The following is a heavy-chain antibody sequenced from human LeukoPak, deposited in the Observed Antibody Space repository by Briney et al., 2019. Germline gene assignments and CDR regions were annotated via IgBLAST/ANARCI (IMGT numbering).Heavy chain of an antibody. J-gene: IGHJ4*02. CDR1: GYTFTGYY. CDR2: INPNSGGT. V-gene: IGHV1-2*02. CDR3: ARGPDIVATIVYFGY. Sequence: ASVKVSCRASGYTFTGYYMHWVRQAPGQGLEWMGWINPNSGGTNYAQKFQGRVTMTRDTSISTAYMELSRLRSDDTAVYYCARGPDIVATIVYFGYWGQGTLVTVSS. D-gene: IGHD5-12*01.